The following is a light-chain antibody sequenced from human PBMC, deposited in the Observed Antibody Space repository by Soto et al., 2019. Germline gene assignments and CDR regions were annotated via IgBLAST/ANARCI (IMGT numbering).Light chain of an antibody. CDR1: SSDVGSYNL. V-gene: IGLV2-23*01. CDR2: EGS. CDR3: CSYAGSSTWV. Sequence: QSALTQPASVSGSPGQSITISCTGTSSDVGSYNLVSWYQQHPGKAPKLMIYEGSKRPSGVSNRFSGSKSGNTASLTISGLQAEDEADYYCCSYAGSSTWVCGGGNKVTVL. J-gene: IGLJ3*02.